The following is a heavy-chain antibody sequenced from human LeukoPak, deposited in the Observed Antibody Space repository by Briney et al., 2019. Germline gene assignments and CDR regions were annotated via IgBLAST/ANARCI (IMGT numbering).Heavy chain of an antibody. CDR1: GFTFGNYG. D-gene: IGHD6-6*01. Sequence: GGSLRLSCAASGFTFGNYGMSWVRQAPGKGLEWVSGINWNGGSTGYADSVEGRFTISRDNAKNSQYLQMNSLSVEDTALYYCAKEGPYSSSSVDYWGQGTLVTVSS. CDR2: INWNGGST. CDR3: AKEGPYSSSSVDY. J-gene: IGHJ4*02. V-gene: IGHV3-20*04.